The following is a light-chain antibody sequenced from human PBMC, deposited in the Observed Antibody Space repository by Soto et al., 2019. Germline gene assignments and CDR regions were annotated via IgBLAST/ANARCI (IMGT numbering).Light chain of an antibody. V-gene: IGLV2-14*01. CDR3: SSYSFSTADL. CDR2: EVS. CDR1: SSDVGGYDY. Sequence: QSVLTQPASVSGSPGQSITVSCTGTSSDVGGYDYVSWYQLHPGKAPNLMVCEVSNRPSGVSYRFSGSKSGNTASLTISGLQAEDEADYFCSSYSFSTADLFGTGTKGTVL. J-gene: IGLJ1*01.